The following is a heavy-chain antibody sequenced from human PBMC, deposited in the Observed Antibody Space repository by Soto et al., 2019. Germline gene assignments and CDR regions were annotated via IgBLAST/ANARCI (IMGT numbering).Heavy chain of an antibody. CDR2: INSDGSST. CDR1: GFTFISYW. V-gene: IGHV3-74*01. Sequence: GGSLRLSCASSGFTFISYWMHWVRQAPGKGLVWVSRINSDGSSTSYADSVKGRFTISRDNAKNTLYLQMNSLRAEDTAVYYCAREGDDYGDYYWYFDLWGRGTLVTVSS. CDR3: AREGDDYGDYYWYFDL. J-gene: IGHJ2*01. D-gene: IGHD4-17*01.